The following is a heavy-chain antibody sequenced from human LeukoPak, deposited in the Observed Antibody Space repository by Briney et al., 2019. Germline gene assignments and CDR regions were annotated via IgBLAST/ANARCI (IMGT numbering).Heavy chain of an antibody. V-gene: IGHV3-48*02. CDR3: ARTRSKVGTPTFDY. D-gene: IGHD4-23*01. CDR1: GFTFSGYS. CDR2: INSGSSTI. J-gene: IGHJ4*02. Sequence: PGGSLKLSCAASGFTFSGYSMNWVRQAPGKGLEWVSYINSGSSTIYYVDSVEGRFTISRDNAKNSLYLQMNSLRDEDTAVYHCARTRSKVGTPTFDYWGQGTLVTVSS.